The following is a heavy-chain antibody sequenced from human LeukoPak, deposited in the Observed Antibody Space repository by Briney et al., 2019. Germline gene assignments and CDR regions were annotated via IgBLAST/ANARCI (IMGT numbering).Heavy chain of an antibody. CDR1: GFTFSNAW. CDR2: IKSKTDGGTT. Sequence: GGSLRLSCAASGFTFSNAWMSWVRQAPGKGLEWVGRIKSKTDGGTTDYAAPVKGRFTISRDDSKNTLYLQMNSLKTEDTAVYYCTTDWAYSSGWYDDYWGQGTLVTVSS. CDR3: TTDWAYSSGWYDDY. J-gene: IGHJ4*02. V-gene: IGHV3-15*01. D-gene: IGHD6-19*01.